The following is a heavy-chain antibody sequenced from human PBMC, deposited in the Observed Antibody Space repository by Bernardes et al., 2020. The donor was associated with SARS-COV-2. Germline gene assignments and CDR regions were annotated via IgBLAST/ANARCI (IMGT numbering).Heavy chain of an antibody. J-gene: IGHJ6*02. CDR3: ARDYYGSGSYKYYYYGMGG. CDR2: IYYSGST. Sequence: SETLSLTCTVSGGSISSGDYYWSWIRQPPGKGLEWIGYIYYSGSTYYNPSLKSRVTISVDTSKNQFSLKLSSVTAADTAVYYCARDYYGSGSYKYYYYGMGGWGQRTKVTVSS. D-gene: IGHD3-10*01. CDR1: GGSISSGDYY. V-gene: IGHV4-30-4*01.